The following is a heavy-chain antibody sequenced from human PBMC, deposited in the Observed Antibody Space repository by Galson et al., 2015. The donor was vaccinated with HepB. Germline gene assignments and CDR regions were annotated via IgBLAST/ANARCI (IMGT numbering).Heavy chain of an antibody. CDR1: GFPFNTYW. J-gene: IGHJ6*02. Sequence: SLRLSCAASGFPFNTYWMSWVRQAPGTGLEWVAQVKYDGSAKYYVDSAKGRFTISRDNAKNSLYLQMNSLRAEDTAVYYCARDVVPRGIHYVGMDVWGQGTTVTVS. V-gene: IGHV3-7*01. D-gene: IGHD2-21*01. CDR2: VKYDGSAK. CDR3: ARDVVPRGIHYVGMDV.